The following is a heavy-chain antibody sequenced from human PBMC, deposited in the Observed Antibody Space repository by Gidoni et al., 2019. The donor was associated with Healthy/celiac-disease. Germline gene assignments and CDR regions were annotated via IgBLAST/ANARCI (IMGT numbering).Heavy chain of an antibody. CDR2: ISYDGSNK. J-gene: IGHJ6*02. Sequence: QVQLVESGGGVVQPGRSLRLSCAASGFTFSSYGMHWVRQAPGKGLEWVAVISYDGSNKYYADSVKGRFTISRDNSKNTLYLQMNSLRAEDTAVYYCAKDPYGGPNYYYYGMDVWGQGTTVTVSS. V-gene: IGHV3-30*18. CDR3: AKDPYGGPNYYYYGMDV. CDR1: GFTFSSYG. D-gene: IGHD4-17*01.